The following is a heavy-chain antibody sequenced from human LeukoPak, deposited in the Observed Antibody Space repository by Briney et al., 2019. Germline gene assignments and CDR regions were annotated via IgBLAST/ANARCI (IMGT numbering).Heavy chain of an antibody. J-gene: IGHJ5*02. CDR3: ARVKGSNWFDP. D-gene: IGHD6-6*01. CDR1: GDSMRSYY. V-gene: IGHV4-59*01. CDR2: QDDRGDT. Sequence: PSETLSLTCIVSGDSMRSYYWSWIRQAPGKGLEWLGHQDDRGDTNYNPSLKSRVTISLDTSKNQFSLRLNSVTAADTAVYYCARVKGSNWFDPWGQGTLVTVSS.